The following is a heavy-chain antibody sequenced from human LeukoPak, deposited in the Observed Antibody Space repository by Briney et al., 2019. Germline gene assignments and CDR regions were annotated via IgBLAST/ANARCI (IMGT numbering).Heavy chain of an antibody. CDR1: GFTFSSYA. CDR3: ASLKEWLLLGGFDY. D-gene: IGHD3-22*01. J-gene: IGHJ4*02. Sequence: GGSLRLSCAASGFTFSSYAMHWVRQAPGKGLEWVAAISYDERDVYYADSVKGRFAISRDNSKDILYLQMNGLRLEDTAIYYCASLKEWLLLGGFDYWGQGALVTVSS. V-gene: IGHV3-30*03. CDR2: ISYDERDV.